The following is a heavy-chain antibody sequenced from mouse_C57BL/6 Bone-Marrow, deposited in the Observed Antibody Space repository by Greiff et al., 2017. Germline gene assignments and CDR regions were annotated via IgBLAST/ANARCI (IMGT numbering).Heavy chain of an antibody. CDR1: GYTFTSYG. D-gene: IGHD2-2*01. V-gene: IGHV1-81*01. CDR3: AREGGYDGAWFDD. J-gene: IGHJ3*01. Sequence: QVQLQQSGAELARPGASVKLSCKASGYTFTSYGISWVKQRTGQGLEWIGEIYPRSGNTYYNEKFKGKATLTADKSSSTAYMVLRSLTSEDSAFYFCAREGGYDGAWFDDWGQGTLVTVSA. CDR2: IYPRSGNT.